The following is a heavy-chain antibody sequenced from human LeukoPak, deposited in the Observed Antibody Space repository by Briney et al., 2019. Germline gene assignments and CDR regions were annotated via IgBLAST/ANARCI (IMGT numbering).Heavy chain of an antibody. CDR3: AKDLSGHYGSGSYYSFDY. CDR1: GFTFSNYA. J-gene: IGHJ4*02. CDR2: FSGSGGGT. Sequence: PGGSLRLSCAASGFTFSNYAMSWVRQAPGKGLEWVSGFSGSGGGTYYADSVKGRFTISRDNSKNTLYLQMSSLRAEDTAIYYCAKDLSGHYGSGSYYSFDYWGQGTLVTVSS. V-gene: IGHV3-23*01. D-gene: IGHD3-10*01.